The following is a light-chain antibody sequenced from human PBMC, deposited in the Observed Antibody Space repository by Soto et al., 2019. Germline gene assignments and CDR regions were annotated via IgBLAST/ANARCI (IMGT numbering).Light chain of an antibody. V-gene: IGLV2-11*01. Sequence: QSALTQPRSVSGSPGQSVTISCTGTSSNVGYYNYVSWYQQHPGKAPKLMIYDVSKRPSGVPDRFSGSKSGNTASLTISGLQADDEADYYCCSYAGSYSWIFGGGTQLTVL. CDR1: SSNVGYYNY. CDR2: DVS. J-gene: IGLJ2*01. CDR3: CSYAGSYSWI.